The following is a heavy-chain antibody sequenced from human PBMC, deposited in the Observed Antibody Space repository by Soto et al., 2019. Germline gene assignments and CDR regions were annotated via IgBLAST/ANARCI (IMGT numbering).Heavy chain of an antibody. Sequence: QVQLQESGPGLVKPSETLSLTCPVSGGSVSSATYFWSWVRQPPGGGLEWIAYILYSGSTKYNPSLKSRVTISLSTSKTQFSLRLTSVTAADTAVYYCARGMYNSGWNLDLWGQGSVVTVSS. CDR1: GGSVSSATYF. J-gene: IGHJ5*02. D-gene: IGHD6-19*01. V-gene: IGHV4-61*01. CDR3: ARGMYNSGWNLDL. CDR2: ILYSGST.